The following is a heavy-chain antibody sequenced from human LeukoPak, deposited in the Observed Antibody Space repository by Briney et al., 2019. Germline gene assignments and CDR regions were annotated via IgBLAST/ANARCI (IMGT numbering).Heavy chain of an antibody. CDR3: ARGRGYSGYDRTRYYYYYGMDV. CDR1: GGSFSGYY. V-gene: IGHV4-34*01. J-gene: IGHJ6*02. CDR2: ITHSGST. D-gene: IGHD5-12*01. Sequence: PSETLSLTCAVYGGSFSGYYWSWIRQPPGKGLELIGEITHSGSTNYNPSLKSRVTISVDTSKNQFSLKLSSVTAADTAVYYCARGRGYSGYDRTRYYYYYGMDVWGQGTTVTVSS.